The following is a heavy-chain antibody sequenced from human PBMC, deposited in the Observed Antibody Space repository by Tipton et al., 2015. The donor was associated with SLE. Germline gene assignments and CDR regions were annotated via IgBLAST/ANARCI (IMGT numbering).Heavy chain of an antibody. V-gene: IGHV4-34*01. CDR3: ARGVAGYFYYCYLDV. CDR2: ISHSRTT. J-gene: IGHJ6*03. Sequence: TLSLTCAVSGGSFNGYSWSWVRQSPGKGLEWIGEISHSRTTNYNPSLKSRVSMSLDTSTNQFSLRLSSVTAADTAVYYRARGVAGYFYYCYLDVWGKGTTVTIPS. CDR1: GGSFNGYS.